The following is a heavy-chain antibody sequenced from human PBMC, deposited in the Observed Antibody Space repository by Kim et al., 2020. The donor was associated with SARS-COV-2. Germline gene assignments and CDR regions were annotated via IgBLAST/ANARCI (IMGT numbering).Heavy chain of an antibody. Sequence: ADSVKGRFTISRDSSKNTLYLQMNNLRAEDTAIYYCAKQTGSTTYYFFDFWGQGTLVTVSS. CDR3: AKQTGSTTYYFFDF. V-gene: IGHV3-23*01. D-gene: IGHD1-26*01. J-gene: IGHJ4*02.